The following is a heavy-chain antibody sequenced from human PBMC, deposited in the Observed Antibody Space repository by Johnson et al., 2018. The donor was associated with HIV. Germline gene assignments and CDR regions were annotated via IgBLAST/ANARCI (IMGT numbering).Heavy chain of an antibody. Sequence: QVQLVESGGAVVQPGTSLRLSCAASGFTFSGSVMHWVRQAPGKGLEWVAVIWYDGSNKYYADSVKGRFTISRDNSKNTLYLQMNSLRAEDTAVYYCAKDPRHGGDAFDIWGQGTMVTVSS. D-gene: IGHD3-10*01. CDR1: GFTFSGSV. CDR2: IWYDGSNK. CDR3: AKDPRHGGDAFDI. J-gene: IGHJ3*02. V-gene: IGHV3-33*06.